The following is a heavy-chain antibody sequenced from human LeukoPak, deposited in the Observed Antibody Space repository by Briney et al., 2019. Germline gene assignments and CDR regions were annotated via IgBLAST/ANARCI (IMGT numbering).Heavy chain of an antibody. D-gene: IGHD6-13*01. CDR2: IYYSGST. V-gene: IGHV4-39*07. CDR3: ARQQRVSSSWFPCDY. CDR1: GGSISSSSYY. Sequence: KASETLSLTCTVSGGSISSSSYYWGWIRQPPGKGLEWIGSIYYSGSTNYNPSLKSRVTISVDTSKNQFSLKLSSVTAADTAVYYCARQQRVSSSWFPCDYWGQGTLVTVSS. J-gene: IGHJ4*02.